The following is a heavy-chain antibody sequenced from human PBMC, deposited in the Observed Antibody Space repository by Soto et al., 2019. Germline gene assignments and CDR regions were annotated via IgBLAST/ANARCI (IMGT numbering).Heavy chain of an antibody. CDR1: GGTFSSYT. CDR2: IIPLLGIA. CDR3: ARARDGYNNFDY. J-gene: IGHJ4*02. V-gene: IGHV1-69*02. D-gene: IGHD5-12*01. Sequence: QVQLVQSGAEVKKPGSSVKVSCKASGGTFSSYTISWVRQAPGQGLEWMGRIIPLLGIANYAQKFQGRVTITADKSTSTAYMELSSLRSEDTAVYYCARARDGYNNFDYWGQGTLVTVSS.